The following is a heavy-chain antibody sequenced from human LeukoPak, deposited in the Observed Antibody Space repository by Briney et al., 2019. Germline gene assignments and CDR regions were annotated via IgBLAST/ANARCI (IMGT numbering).Heavy chain of an antibody. D-gene: IGHD6-6*01. CDR2: ISYDGSNK. J-gene: IGHJ4*02. CDR3: AKVAARQTYYFDY. V-gene: IGHV3-30*18. Sequence: GGSLRLSCAASGFTFSSYGMHWVRQAPGKGLEWVAVISYDGSNKHYADSVKGRFTISRDNSKNTLYLQMNSLRAEDTAVYYCAKVAARQTYYFDYWGQGTLVTVSS. CDR1: GFTFSSYG.